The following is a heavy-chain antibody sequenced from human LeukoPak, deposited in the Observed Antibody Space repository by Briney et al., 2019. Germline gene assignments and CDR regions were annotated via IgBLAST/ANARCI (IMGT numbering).Heavy chain of an antibody. CDR3: ARDPGYCSGGSCQYYYYYYMDV. V-gene: IGHV3-9*01. CDR2: ISWNAHTI. J-gene: IGHJ6*03. D-gene: IGHD2-15*01. Sequence: QPGGSLRLSCAASGFIFSDNAMHWVRQAPGKGLEWVSGISWNAHTIGYADSVKGRFSISRDNAKNSLYLQMNSLRAEDTAVYYCARDPGYCSGGSCQYYYYYYMDVWGKGTTVTVSS. CDR1: GFIFSDNA.